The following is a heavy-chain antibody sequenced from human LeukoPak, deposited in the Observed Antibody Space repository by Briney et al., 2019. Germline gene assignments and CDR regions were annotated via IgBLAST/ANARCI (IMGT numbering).Heavy chain of an antibody. CDR3: ARLGLFDCSSTSCYEDY. CDR1: GFTFSSYA. J-gene: IGHJ4*02. CDR2: ISGSGGST. D-gene: IGHD2-2*01. Sequence: PGGSLRLSCAASGFTFSSYAMSWVRQAPGKGLEWVSAISGSGGSTYYADSVKGRFTISRDNAKNSLYLQMNSLRDEDTAVYYCARLGLFDCSSTSCYEDYWGQGTLVTVSS. V-gene: IGHV3-23*01.